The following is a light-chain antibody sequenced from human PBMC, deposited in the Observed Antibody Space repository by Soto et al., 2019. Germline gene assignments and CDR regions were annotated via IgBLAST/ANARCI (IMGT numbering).Light chain of an antibody. V-gene: IGKV1-8*01. CDR1: GVFTSY. CDR3: QQSYRAVT. CDR2: AAS. J-gene: IGKJ5*01. Sequence: AIRMTQSPSSLSASTGDRVTITCRASGVFTSYLAWYQQKPGKAPKLLIYAASTLQSGVPSRFSGSGSGTDFTLTISCLQSEDFATYYCQQSYRAVTFGQGTRLEIK.